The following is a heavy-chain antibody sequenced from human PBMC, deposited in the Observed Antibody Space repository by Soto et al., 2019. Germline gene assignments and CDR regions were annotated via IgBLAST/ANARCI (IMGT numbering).Heavy chain of an antibody. J-gene: IGHJ4*02. CDR3: ARGYCSGGSCYRYYFDY. V-gene: IGHV3-20*01. CDR2: ISSSGGST. D-gene: IGHD2-15*01. Sequence: PGGSLRLSCEASGFKFSSYAMNGVRQAPGKGLEWVSVISSSGGSTGYADSVKGRFTISRDNAKNSLYLQMNSLRAEDTALYHCARGYCSGGSCYRYYFDYWGQGTLVTVS. CDR1: GFKFSSYA.